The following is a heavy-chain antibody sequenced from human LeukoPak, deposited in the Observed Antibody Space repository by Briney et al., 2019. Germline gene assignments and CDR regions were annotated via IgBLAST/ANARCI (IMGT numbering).Heavy chain of an antibody. CDR3: VRDRSGSYGAAFDI. CDR2: ISWNGGIT. D-gene: IGHD3-16*01. Sequence: GGSLRLSCAASGFPFVDYALSWVRQAPGKGLEWVSGISWNGGITGYADSVKGRFTISRDNAKNSLYLQINCLRVEDTALYCCVRDRSGSYGAAFDIWGQGTMVTVSS. CDR1: GFPFVDYA. J-gene: IGHJ3*02. V-gene: IGHV3-20*04.